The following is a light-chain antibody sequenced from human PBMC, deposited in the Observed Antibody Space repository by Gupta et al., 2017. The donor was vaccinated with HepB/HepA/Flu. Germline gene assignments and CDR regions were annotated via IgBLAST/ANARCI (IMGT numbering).Light chain of an antibody. Sequence: SYVLTQPPSVSVAPGKTAKITCGGDDVANKGVHWYQQKPGQAPLLVILYDTDRPSGIPDRFSGSNAGNTANLTISGVEAGDEADDYCHLCDTIDNYWVFGGGTKLTVL. CDR1: DVANKG. CDR3: HLCDTIDNYWV. CDR2: YDT. J-gene: IGLJ3*02. V-gene: IGLV3-21*01.